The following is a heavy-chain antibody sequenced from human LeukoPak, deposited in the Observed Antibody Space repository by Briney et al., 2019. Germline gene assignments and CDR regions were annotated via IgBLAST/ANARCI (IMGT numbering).Heavy chain of an antibody. J-gene: IGHJ3*02. D-gene: IGHD3-16*01. CDR1: GFTFSNYA. CDR3: ARDRTGGNAFDI. CDR2: INNNGADT. Sequence: GGSLRLSCAASGFTFSNYAMSWVRQAPGKGLKWVSTINNNGADTYYADSVKGRFTISRDNSYNTVSLQMNSLRAGDTAVYYCARDRTGGNAFDIWGQGTMVTVSS. V-gene: IGHV3-23*01.